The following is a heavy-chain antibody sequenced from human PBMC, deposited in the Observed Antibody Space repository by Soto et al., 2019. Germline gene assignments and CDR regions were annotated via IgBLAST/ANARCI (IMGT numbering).Heavy chain of an antibody. CDR3: ARGRGYNAYRSVANFDF. J-gene: IGHJ4*02. D-gene: IGHD5-12*01. CDR2: INPDNGDT. V-gene: IGHV1-3*01. CDR1: GYNFINYA. Sequence: ASVKVSCKASGYNFINYAMQWVRQAPGQRPEWMGWINPDNGDTKYSLKFHGRVTITRDSSASTAYMEVTSLTSEHTAVYYCARGRGYNAYRSVANFDFWGQGTMVTVYS.